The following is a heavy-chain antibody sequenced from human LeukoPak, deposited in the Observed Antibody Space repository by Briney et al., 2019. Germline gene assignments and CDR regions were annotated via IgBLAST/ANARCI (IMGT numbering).Heavy chain of an antibody. CDR3: ARGRGITGTGWFDP. J-gene: IGHJ5*02. CDR1: GGSFSGYY. V-gene: IGHV4-34*01. Sequence: SETLSLTCAVYGGSFSGYYWSWIRQPPGQGLEWIGEINHSGSTNYNPSLKSRVTISVDTCKNQFSLKLSSVTAADTAVYYCARGRGITGTGWFDPWGQGTLVTVSS. D-gene: IGHD1-20*01. CDR2: INHSGST.